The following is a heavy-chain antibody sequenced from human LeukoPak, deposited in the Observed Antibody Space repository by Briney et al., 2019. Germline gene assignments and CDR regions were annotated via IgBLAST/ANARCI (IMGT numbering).Heavy chain of an antibody. Sequence: ASVKVSCKASGYTFTSYGISWVRQAPGQGLEWMGWIKPDSGGTRSAQKFQGRVTMTTDTSIRTAYMELSSVRYDDTAVYYCATNILVRDIINWFDPWGQGTLVTVSS. V-gene: IGHV1-2*02. J-gene: IGHJ5*02. CDR2: IKPDSGGT. D-gene: IGHD3-10*01. CDR1: GYTFTSYG. CDR3: ATNILVRDIINWFDP.